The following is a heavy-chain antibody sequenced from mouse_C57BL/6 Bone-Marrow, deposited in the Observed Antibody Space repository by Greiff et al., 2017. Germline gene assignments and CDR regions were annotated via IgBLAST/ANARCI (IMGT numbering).Heavy chain of an antibody. CDR1: GYTFTSYW. CDR3: ARHPYYGNYPWYFDV. CDR2: IYPGSGST. V-gene: IGHV1-55*01. J-gene: IGHJ1*03. Sequence: QVQLKQPGAELVKPGASVKMSCKASGYTFTSYWITWVKQRPGQGLEWIGDIYPGSGSTNYNEKFKSKATLTVDTSSSTAYMQLSSLTSEDSAVYYCARHPYYGNYPWYFDVWGTGTTVTVSS. D-gene: IGHD2-10*01.